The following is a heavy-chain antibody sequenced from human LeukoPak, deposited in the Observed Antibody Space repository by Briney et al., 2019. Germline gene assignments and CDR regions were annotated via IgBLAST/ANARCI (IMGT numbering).Heavy chain of an antibody. Sequence: GGSLRLSCAASGFTFSRYAMSWVRQAPGKGLEWVSTISGSAGTTYYADSVKGRFTISRDNFKNTLYLQMNSLRAEDTGVYYCARDITHSSSWYGSRAPDYWGQGTLVTVSS. CDR2: ISGSAGTT. D-gene: IGHD6-13*01. J-gene: IGHJ4*02. CDR1: GFTFSRYA. V-gene: IGHV3-23*01. CDR3: ARDITHSSSWYGSRAPDY.